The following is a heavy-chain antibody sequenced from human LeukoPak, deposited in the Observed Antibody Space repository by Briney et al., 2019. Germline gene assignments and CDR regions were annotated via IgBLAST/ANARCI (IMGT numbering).Heavy chain of an antibody. Sequence: QPGGSLRLSCAASGFTFSNYGMNWVRQAPGKGLEWVSYISSSSSTTSYADSVKGRFTISRDNAKSSLYLQMNSLRDEDSAVYYCATSNWDWGQGTLVTVSS. CDR1: GFTFSNYG. CDR3: ATSNWD. J-gene: IGHJ4*02. V-gene: IGHV3-48*02. D-gene: IGHD1-1*01. CDR2: ISSSSSTT.